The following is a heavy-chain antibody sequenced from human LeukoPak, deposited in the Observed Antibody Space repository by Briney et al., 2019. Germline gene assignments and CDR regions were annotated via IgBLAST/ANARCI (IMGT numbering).Heavy chain of an antibody. D-gene: IGHD1/OR15-1a*01. J-gene: IGHJ4*02. Sequence: PSETLSLTCAVYGGSFSGYYWSWIRQPPGKGLEWIGEINHSGSTNYNPSLKSRVTISVDTPKNQFSLRLSSVTAADTAVYYCARDRNSAKPFDYWGQGTLVTVSS. CDR2: INHSGST. V-gene: IGHV4-34*01. CDR1: GGSFSGYY. CDR3: ARDRNSAKPFDY.